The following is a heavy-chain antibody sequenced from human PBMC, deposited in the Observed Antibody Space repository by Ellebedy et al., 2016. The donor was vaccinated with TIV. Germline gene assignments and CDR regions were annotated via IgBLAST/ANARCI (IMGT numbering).Heavy chain of an antibody. Sequence: GGSLRLSXVASDFSNFWMNWVRQAPGKGLEWVANINEDGSKIHYVDSVKGRFTISRGNAKKSLYLQMNSLRGEDTAVYYCVRAMHYWGQGTLVTVSS. J-gene: IGHJ4*02. CDR2: INEDGSKI. V-gene: IGHV3-7*01. CDR3: VRAMHY. CDR1: DFSNFW.